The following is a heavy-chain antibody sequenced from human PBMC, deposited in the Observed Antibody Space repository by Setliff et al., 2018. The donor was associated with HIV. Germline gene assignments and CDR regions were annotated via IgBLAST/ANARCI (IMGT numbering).Heavy chain of an antibody. V-gene: IGHV1-69*10. Sequence: SVKVSCKASGGAFSGYALSWVRQAPGQGLEWMGGLIPVLGIAQYAQKFHGRVTISADTSTTTAYLEVSSLRSEDTAVYYCAKGYYECFDYWGQGTLVTVSS. D-gene: IGHD3-3*01. CDR2: LIPVLGIA. CDR3: AKGYYECFDY. CDR1: GGAFSGYA. J-gene: IGHJ4*02.